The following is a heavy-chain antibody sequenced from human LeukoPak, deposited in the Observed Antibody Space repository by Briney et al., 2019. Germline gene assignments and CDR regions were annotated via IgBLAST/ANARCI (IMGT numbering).Heavy chain of an antibody. CDR2: IYYSGST. CDR1: GGSISSSSYY. D-gene: IGHD1-26*01. CDR3: ARRKNLVGATDY. Sequence: SETLSLTCTVSGGSISSSSYYWGWIRQPPGKGVEWIGSIYYSGSTYYNPSLKSRVTISVDTSKNQFSLKLSSVTASDTAVYYCARRKNLVGATDYWGQGTLVTVSS. V-gene: IGHV4-39*01. J-gene: IGHJ4*02.